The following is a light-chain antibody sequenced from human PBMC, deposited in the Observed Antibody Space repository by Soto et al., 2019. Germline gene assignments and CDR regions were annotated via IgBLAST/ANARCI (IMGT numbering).Light chain of an antibody. J-gene: IGKJ5*01. CDR1: QSVSSN. Sequence: GDSDKHSCRASQSVSSNLAWYQQKPGQTPRLLIYGASSRATGIPDRFSGSGSGTDFTRTVSRLEPEDCAVYYCQQHGSCPISFGKGTRLEIK. V-gene: IGKV3-20*01. CDR3: QQHGSCPIS. CDR2: GAS.